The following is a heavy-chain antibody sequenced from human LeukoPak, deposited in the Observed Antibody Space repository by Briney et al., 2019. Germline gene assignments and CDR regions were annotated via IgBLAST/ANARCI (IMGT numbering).Heavy chain of an antibody. CDR2: IYHSGST. J-gene: IGHJ4*02. D-gene: IGHD2-8*02. CDR3: ARGVRGGVPAHSPSKYYFDY. V-gene: IGHV4-30-2*01. CDR1: GVSINRYY. Sequence: SETLPLTCAVSGVSINRYYWSWIRQPPGKGLEWIGYIYHSGSTYYNPSLKSRVTISVDRSKNQFSLKLSSVTAADTAVYYCARGVRGGVPAHSPSKYYFDYWGQGTLVTVSS.